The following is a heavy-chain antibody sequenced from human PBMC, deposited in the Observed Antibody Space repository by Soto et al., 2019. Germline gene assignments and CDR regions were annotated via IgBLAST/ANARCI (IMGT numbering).Heavy chain of an antibody. CDR2: IWYDGSNK. Sequence: GGSLRLSCAASGFTFSSYGMHWVRQAPGKGLEWVAVIWYDGSNKYYADSVKGRFTISRDNSKNTLYLQMNSLRAEDTAVYYCARDAWIFGVVISRYYYGMDVWGQGTTVTVSS. CDR3: ARDAWIFGVVISRYYYGMDV. J-gene: IGHJ6*02. V-gene: IGHV3-33*01. D-gene: IGHD3-3*01. CDR1: GFTFSSYG.